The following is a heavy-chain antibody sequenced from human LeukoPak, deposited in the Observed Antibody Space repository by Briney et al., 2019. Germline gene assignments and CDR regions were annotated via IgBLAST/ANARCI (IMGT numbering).Heavy chain of an antibody. CDR2: IYYSGST. D-gene: IGHD5-24*01. CDR1: GGSISSGGYY. V-gene: IGHV4-61*08. CDR3: ARGGWLQLRGYYFDY. J-gene: IGHJ4*02. Sequence: SETLSLTCTVSGGSISSGGYYWTWIRQHPGKGLEWIGYIYYSGSTNYNPSLKSRVTISVDTSKNQFSLKLSSVTAADTAVYYCARGGWLQLRGYYFDYWGQGTLVTVSS.